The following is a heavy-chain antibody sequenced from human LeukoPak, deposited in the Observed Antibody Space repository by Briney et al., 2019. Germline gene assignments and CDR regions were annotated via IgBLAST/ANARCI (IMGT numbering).Heavy chain of an antibody. CDR2: ISSSSSYI. D-gene: IGHD2-2*01. Sequence: GGSLRLSCAASGFTFSSYSMNWVRQAPGKGLEWVSSISSSSSYIYYADSVKGRFTISRDNAKNSLYLQMNSLRDEDTAVYYCAREDQLLFDYWGQGTLVTVSS. CDR1: GFTFSSYS. CDR3: AREDQLLFDY. V-gene: IGHV3-21*01. J-gene: IGHJ4*02.